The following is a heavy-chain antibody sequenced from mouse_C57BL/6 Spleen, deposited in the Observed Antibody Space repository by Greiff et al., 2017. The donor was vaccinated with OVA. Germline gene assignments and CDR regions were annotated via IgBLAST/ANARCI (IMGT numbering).Heavy chain of an antibody. J-gene: IGHJ4*01. Sequence: EVKLLESEGGLVQPGRSMKLSCTASGFTFSDYYMAWVRQVPEKGLEWVANINYDGSSTYYLDSLKSRFIISRDNAKNILYLQMSSLKSEDTATYYCARETWYAMDYWGQGTSVTVSS. V-gene: IGHV5-16*01. CDR3: ARETWYAMDY. CDR1: GFTFSDYY. CDR2: INYDGSST.